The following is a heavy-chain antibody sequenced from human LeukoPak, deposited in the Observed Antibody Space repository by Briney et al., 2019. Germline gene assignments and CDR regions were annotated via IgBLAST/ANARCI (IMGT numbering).Heavy chain of an antibody. D-gene: IGHD2-15*01. CDR2: IYPGDSDT. CDR1: GYIFTSYW. Sequence: GESLQISCKGSGYIFTSYWIGWGRPLPGKGLEGMGIIYPGDSDTRDSPSFQGQVTISADKSISTAYLQWSSLKASDTAMYYCARLLSVVENSFDPWGQGTLVTVSS. CDR3: ARLLSVVENSFDP. V-gene: IGHV5-51*01. J-gene: IGHJ5*02.